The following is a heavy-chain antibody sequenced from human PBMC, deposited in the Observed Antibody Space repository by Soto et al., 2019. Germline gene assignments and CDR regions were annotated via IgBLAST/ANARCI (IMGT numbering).Heavy chain of an antibody. CDR1: GGTFSSYA. CDR3: ARVPSGYCSGGSCYWDNWFDP. D-gene: IGHD2-15*01. V-gene: IGHV1-69*13. Sequence: ASVEVSCKASGGTFSSYAMSWVRQAPGQGLEWMGGIIPIFGTANYAQKFQGRVTITADECTSTAYMELSSLRSEDTAVYYCARVPSGYCSGGSCYWDNWFDPWGQGTLVTVSS. J-gene: IGHJ5*02. CDR2: IIPIFGTA.